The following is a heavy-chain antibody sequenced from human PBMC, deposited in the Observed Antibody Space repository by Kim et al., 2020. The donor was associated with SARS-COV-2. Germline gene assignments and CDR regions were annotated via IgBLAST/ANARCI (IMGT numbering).Heavy chain of an antibody. CDR3: ARGRLIYSSSWYNRGYYGMDV. Sequence: SETLSLTCAVYGGSFSGYYWSWIRQPPGKGLEWIGEINHSGSTNYNPSLKSRVTISVDTSKNQFSLKLSSVTAADTAVYYCARGRLIYSSSWYNRGYYGMDVWGQGTTVTVSS. V-gene: IGHV4-34*01. J-gene: IGHJ6*02. D-gene: IGHD6-13*01. CDR1: GGSFSGYY. CDR2: INHSGST.